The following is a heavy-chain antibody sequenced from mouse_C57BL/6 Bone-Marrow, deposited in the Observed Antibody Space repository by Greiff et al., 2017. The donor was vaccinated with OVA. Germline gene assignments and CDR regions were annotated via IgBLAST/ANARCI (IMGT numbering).Heavy chain of an antibody. J-gene: IGHJ3*01. D-gene: IGHD2-12*01. Sequence: VQRVESGPGLVQPSQSLSITCTVSGFSLTSYGVHWVRQSPGKGLEWLGVIWSGGSTDYNAAFISRLSISKDNSKSQVFVKMNSLQADDTAIYYCARNPAYYSAYWGQGTLVTVSA. CDR3: ARNPAYYSAY. V-gene: IGHV2-2*01. CDR2: IWSGGST. CDR1: GFSLTSYG.